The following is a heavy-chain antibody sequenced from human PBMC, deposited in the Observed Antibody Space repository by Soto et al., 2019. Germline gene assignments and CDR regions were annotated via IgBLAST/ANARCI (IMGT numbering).Heavy chain of an antibody. CDR2: IHHSGST. CDR3: VRGPTSGWNA. D-gene: IGHD6-19*01. V-gene: IGHV4-4*02. J-gene: IGHJ5*02. Sequence: SETLGLTCAVSGSYISNNNWWIWVRQAPGKGLEWIGEIHHSGSTNYNPSLKSRVTISVDKSKNQFSLHLGSVTAADTAVYYCVRGPTSGWNAWGQGTLVSVFS. CDR1: GSYISNNNW.